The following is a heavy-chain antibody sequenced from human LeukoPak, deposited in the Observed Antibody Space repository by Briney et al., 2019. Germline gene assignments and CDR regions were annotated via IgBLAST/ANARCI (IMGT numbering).Heavy chain of an antibody. V-gene: IGHV3-53*05. CDR2: IYSGGST. Sequence: GGSLRLSCAASGFTVSSNYMSWVRQAPGKGLEWVSVIYSGGSTYYADSVKGRFTISRDNSKNTLYLQMNSLRIEDTAVYYCARALGSSWDSSLDSWGQGTLVPVSS. J-gene: IGHJ4*02. CDR1: GFTVSSNY. D-gene: IGHD6-13*01. CDR3: ARALGSSWDSSLDS.